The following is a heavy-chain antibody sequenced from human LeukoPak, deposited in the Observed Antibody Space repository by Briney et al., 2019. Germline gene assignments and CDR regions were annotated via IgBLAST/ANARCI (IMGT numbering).Heavy chain of an antibody. J-gene: IGHJ4*02. CDR3: ARFYYDSSGYYSINPYFDY. Sequence: SETLSLTGTVSGGSISSGDYYWSWIRQPPGKGLEWIGYIYYSGSTYYNPSLKSRVTISVDTSKNQFSLKLSSVTAADTAVYYCARFYYDSSGYYSINPYFDYWGQGTLVTVSS. CDR2: IYYSGST. D-gene: IGHD3-22*01. V-gene: IGHV4-30-4*01. CDR1: GGSISSGDYY.